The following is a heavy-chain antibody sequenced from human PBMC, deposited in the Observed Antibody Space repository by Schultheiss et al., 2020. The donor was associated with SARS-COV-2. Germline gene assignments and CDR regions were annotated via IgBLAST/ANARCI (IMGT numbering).Heavy chain of an antibody. V-gene: IGHV3-21*01. Sequence: GGSLRLSCAASGFTFSSYSMNWVRQAPGKGLEWVSSISSSSSYIYYADSVKGRFTISRDNSKNTLYLQMNRLRAEDTAAYYCAREMGNDLYFDYWGQGTLVTVSS. CDR1: GFTFSSYS. D-gene: IGHD7-27*01. CDR2: ISSSSSYI. CDR3: AREMGNDLYFDY. J-gene: IGHJ4*02.